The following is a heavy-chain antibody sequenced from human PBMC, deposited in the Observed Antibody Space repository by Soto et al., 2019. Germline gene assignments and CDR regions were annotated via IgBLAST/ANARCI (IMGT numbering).Heavy chain of an antibody. Sequence: LQLQESGSGLVKPSQTLSLTCAVSGGSISSGGYSWSWIGKPPGKGLEWIGYIYHSGSTYYNPSLKSRVTISVDRSKNQFSLKLSSVTAADTAVYYCAAGGGLPRYYWGQGTLVTVSS. D-gene: IGHD5-12*01. CDR2: IYHSGST. CDR1: GGSISSGGYS. J-gene: IGHJ4*02. V-gene: IGHV4-30-2*01. CDR3: AAGGGLPRYY.